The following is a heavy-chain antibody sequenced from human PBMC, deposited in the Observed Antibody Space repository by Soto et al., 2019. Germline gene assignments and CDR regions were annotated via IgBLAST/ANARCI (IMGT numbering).Heavy chain of an antibody. Sequence: QVQLVESGGGVVQPGRSLRLSCVVSGFTFSNFGMHWVRQAPGKGLEWVAVTSYDGRKKYYADPVKGRFTISRDNSKNTLYLQMNSLRAEDTAVYYCAKWGVTGHGMDVWGQGTTVTVSS. CDR2: TSYDGRKK. CDR3: AKWGVTGHGMDV. D-gene: IGHD3-10*01. J-gene: IGHJ6*02. V-gene: IGHV3-30*18. CDR1: GFTFSNFG.